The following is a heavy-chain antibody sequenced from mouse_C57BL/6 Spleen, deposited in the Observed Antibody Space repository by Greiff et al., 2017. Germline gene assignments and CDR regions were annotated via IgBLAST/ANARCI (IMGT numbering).Heavy chain of an antibody. Sequence: EVQLQQSGPELVKPGASVKISCKASGYTFTDYYMNWVKQSHGKSLEWIGDINPNNGGTSYNQKFKGKATLTVDKSSSTAYMELRSLTSEDSAVYYCARSITTRYFDVGGTGTTVTVSS. V-gene: IGHV1-26*01. CDR2: INPNNGGT. CDR3: ARSITTRYFDV. D-gene: IGHD1-1*01. CDR1: GYTFTDYY. J-gene: IGHJ1*03.